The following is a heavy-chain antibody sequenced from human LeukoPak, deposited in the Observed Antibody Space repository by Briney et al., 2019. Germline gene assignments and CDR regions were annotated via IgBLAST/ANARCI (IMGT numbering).Heavy chain of an antibody. Sequence: PSETLSLTCTVSGGSISSYYWSWIWQPPGKGLEWIGYIYYSGSTNCNPSLKSRVTISVDTSKNQFSLKLSSVTAADTAVYYCARERPPWDAFDIWGQGTMVTVSS. J-gene: IGHJ3*02. CDR1: GGSISSYY. CDR3: ARERPPWDAFDI. CDR2: IYYSGST. V-gene: IGHV4-59*01.